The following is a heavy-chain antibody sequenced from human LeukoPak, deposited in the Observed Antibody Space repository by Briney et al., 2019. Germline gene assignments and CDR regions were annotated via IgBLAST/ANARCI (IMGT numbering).Heavy chain of an antibody. CDR1: GDSVNSKSYY. J-gene: IGHJ6*03. V-gene: IGHV4-61*02. CDR2: IFTSGIA. Sequence: SETLSLTCTVSGDSVNSKSYYWNWIRQPAGKGLEWIGRIFTSGIANYNPSLKSRVTMSVDTSKNQFSLNLSSVTAADTAVYYCAREISGTYYNPLGYMDVWGKGTTVTVSS. CDR3: AREISGTYYNPLGYMDV. D-gene: IGHD3-10*01.